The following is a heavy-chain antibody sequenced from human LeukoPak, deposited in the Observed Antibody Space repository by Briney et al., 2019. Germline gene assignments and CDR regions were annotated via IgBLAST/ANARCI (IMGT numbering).Heavy chain of an antibody. CDR1: GGSISSPTYF. CDR3: ARVTVGALDY. Sequence: SETLSLTCTVSGGSISSPTYFWGWIRQPPGKGLEWIGSIYSGGNTYYNPSLNSRITISLDTSKNQFSLNLRSVTAADTAVYYCARVTVGALDYWGQGTLVTVSS. V-gene: IGHV4-39*07. CDR2: IYSGGNT. J-gene: IGHJ4*02. D-gene: IGHD1-26*01.